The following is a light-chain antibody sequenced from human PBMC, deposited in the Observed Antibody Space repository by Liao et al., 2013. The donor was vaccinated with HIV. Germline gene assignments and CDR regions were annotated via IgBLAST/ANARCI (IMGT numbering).Light chain of an antibody. V-gene: IGLV3-1*01. CDR3: QAWDSSPVV. CDR1: SLSDKY. J-gene: IGLJ2*01. Sequence: SYELTQPPSVSVSPGQTVTISCSGDSLSDKYVCWYQQKAGQSPVLVIYQDGKRPSGIPERFSGSNSGNTATLTISGTQAMDEADYYCQAWDSSPVVFGGGTKLTVL. CDR2: QDG.